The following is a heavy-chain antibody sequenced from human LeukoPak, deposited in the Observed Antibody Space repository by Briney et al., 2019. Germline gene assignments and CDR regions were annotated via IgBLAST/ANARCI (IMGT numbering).Heavy chain of an antibody. Sequence: PSETLSLTCTVSGGSISSYYWGWIRQPPGKGLEWIGYIYYSGSTNYNPSLKSRVTISVDTSKNQFSLKLSSVTAADTAVYYCARGYSYGLPFDYWGQGTLVTVFS. V-gene: IGHV4-59*01. J-gene: IGHJ4*02. CDR2: IYYSGST. CDR3: ARGYSYGLPFDY. D-gene: IGHD5-18*01. CDR1: GGSISSYY.